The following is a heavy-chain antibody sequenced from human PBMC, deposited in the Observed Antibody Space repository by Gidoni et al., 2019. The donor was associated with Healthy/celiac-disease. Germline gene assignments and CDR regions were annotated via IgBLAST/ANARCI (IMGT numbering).Heavy chain of an antibody. CDR3: ASCIAAAGTVFDAFDI. Sequence: QVQLQESGPGLVKPSETLSLTCTVSGGSISSYYWSWIRQPPGKGLEWIGYIYYSGSTDYNPSLKSRVTISVDTSKNQFSLKLSSVTAADTAVYYCASCIAAAGTVFDAFDIWGQGTMVTVSS. D-gene: IGHD6-13*01. CDR1: GGSISSYY. V-gene: IGHV4-59*01. J-gene: IGHJ3*02. CDR2: IYYSGST.